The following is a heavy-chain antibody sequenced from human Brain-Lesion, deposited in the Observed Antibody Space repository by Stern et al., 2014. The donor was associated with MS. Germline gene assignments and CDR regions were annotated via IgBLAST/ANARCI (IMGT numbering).Heavy chain of an antibody. CDR2: IYYSGNT. J-gene: IGHJ5*02. CDR1: GGSVSSTSYA. CDR3: AGEEDIRYCSGGSCTGNWFDP. D-gene: IGHD2-15*01. V-gene: IGHV4-39*01. Sequence: VQLVESGPGLVKPSETLSLTCTVAGGSVSSTSYAWAWIRQPPGKGLGWIGTIYYSGNTYYSPSLKSRLTISLATPKNQFSLQLRSVTAADTAVYYCAGEEDIRYCSGGSCTGNWFDPWGQGTLVTVSS.